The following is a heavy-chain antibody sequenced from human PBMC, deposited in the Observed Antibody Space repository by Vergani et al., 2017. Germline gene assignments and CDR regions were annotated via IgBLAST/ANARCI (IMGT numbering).Heavy chain of an antibody. CDR3: TRHVPCGDGACLHFDH. CDR2: IYAGDSDV. CDR1: GYSITNYW. J-gene: IGHJ4*02. V-gene: IGHV5-51*01. Sequence: EVQLVQSGAEVKKPGESLKISCQGSGYSITNYWIAWVRQRPGKGLECMGIIYAGDSDVRYSPSFEGQVTMSVDKSLSTAYLQWRSLKASDTAIYYCTRHVPCGDGACLHFDHWGQGTQVTVSS. D-gene: IGHD2-21*01.